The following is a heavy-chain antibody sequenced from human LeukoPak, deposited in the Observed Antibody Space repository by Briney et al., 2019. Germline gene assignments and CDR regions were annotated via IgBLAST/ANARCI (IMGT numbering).Heavy chain of an antibody. CDR2: ISSSGDNT. D-gene: IGHD3-16*01. CDR1: GFTFTTYD. CDR3: AKGGRGLKWFDP. V-gene: IGHV3-23*01. Sequence: GGSLRLSCAASGFTFTTYDMNWVRQAPGKGLEWVSGISSSGDNTYYADAVKGRFTISRDNSKNTFYLQMNSLRAEDTAVYYCAKGGRGLKWFDPWGQGTLVTVSS. J-gene: IGHJ5*02.